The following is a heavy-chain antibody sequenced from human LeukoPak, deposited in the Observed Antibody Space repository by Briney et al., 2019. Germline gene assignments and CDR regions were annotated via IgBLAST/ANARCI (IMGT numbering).Heavy chain of an antibody. V-gene: IGHV3-23*01. CDR2: ISGSGGSS. Sequence: PGGSLRLSCAASGFTFSSYAMSWVRQAPGKGLEWVSVISGSGGSSYYADSVKGRFTISRDNSKNTLYLQMNSLRAEDTAVYYCARGYMVRGVSEDYWGQGTLVTVSS. CDR1: GFTFSSYA. D-gene: IGHD3-10*01. CDR3: ARGYMVRGVSEDY. J-gene: IGHJ4*02.